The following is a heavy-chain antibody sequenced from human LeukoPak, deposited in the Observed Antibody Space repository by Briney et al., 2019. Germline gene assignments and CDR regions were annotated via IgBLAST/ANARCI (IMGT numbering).Heavy chain of an antibody. CDR1: GFTFSSYA. V-gene: IGHV3-23*01. D-gene: IGHD2/OR15-2a*01. J-gene: IGHJ5*02. CDR3: AKENTLSMHMYSSGQFQS. Sequence: GGSLRLSCAASGFTFSSYAMSWVRQAPGKGLEWVSAISGSGGSTYYADSVKGRFTISRDNSKNTLYLQMNSLRAEDTAVYYCAKENTLSMHMYSSGQFQSWGQGTLVTVSS. CDR2: ISGSGGST.